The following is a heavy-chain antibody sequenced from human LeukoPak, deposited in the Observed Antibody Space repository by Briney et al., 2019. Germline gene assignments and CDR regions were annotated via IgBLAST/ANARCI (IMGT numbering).Heavy chain of an antibody. CDR2: IHHSGST. J-gene: IGHJ4*02. Sequence: SETLSLTCAVSSGSLSGYSWGWIRQAPGKGLDWIGEIHHSGSTTYNSSLKNRVTISLDKPKSQFSLILTSVTAADTAVYYCTIQSGTMTPIVYWGQGILVTVSS. D-gene: IGHD1-7*01. V-gene: IGHV4-34*01. CDR3: TIQSGTMTPIVY. CDR1: SGSLSGYS.